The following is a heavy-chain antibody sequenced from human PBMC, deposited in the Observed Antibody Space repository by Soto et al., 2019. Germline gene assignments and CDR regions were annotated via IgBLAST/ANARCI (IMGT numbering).Heavy chain of an antibody. CDR3: ARDPHALPRYYFEY. J-gene: IGHJ4*02. D-gene: IGHD2-2*01. CDR1: RLTFSSYS. CDR2: TSYDGSNK. Sequence: PGGSLRLSCAASRLTFSSYSMDWVRQAPGKGLEWVAVTSYDGSNKYYADSVKGRFTISRDNSKNTLYLQMNSLRAEDTAVYYFARDPHALPRYYFEYWGQGISLTASS. V-gene: IGHV3-30-3*01.